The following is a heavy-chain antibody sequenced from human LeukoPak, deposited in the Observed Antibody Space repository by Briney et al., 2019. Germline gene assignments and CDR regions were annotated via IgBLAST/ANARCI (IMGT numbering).Heavy chain of an antibody. Sequence: SETLSLTCAVYGGSFSGYYWSWIRQPPGKGLEWIGEINHSGSTNYNPSLKSRVTISVDTSKNQFSLKLSSVTAADTAVYYCARTSSGWYRNAFDIWGQGTMVTVSS. D-gene: IGHD6-19*01. J-gene: IGHJ3*02. V-gene: IGHV4-34*01. CDR2: INHSGST. CDR3: ARTSSGWYRNAFDI. CDR1: GGSFSGYY.